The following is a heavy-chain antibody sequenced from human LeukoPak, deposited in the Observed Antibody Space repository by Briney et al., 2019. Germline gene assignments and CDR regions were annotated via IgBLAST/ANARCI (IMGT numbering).Heavy chain of an antibody. CDR3: AEEKYYDSSGHPPDY. CDR1: GFTFSSYG. Sequence: GGSLRLSCAASGFTFSSYGMHWVRQAPGKGLEWVAVISYDGSNKYYADSVKGRFTISRDNSKNTLYLQMNSLRAEDTAVYYCAEEKYYDSSGHPPDYWGQGTLVTVSS. CDR2: ISYDGSNK. D-gene: IGHD3-22*01. J-gene: IGHJ4*02. V-gene: IGHV3-30*18.